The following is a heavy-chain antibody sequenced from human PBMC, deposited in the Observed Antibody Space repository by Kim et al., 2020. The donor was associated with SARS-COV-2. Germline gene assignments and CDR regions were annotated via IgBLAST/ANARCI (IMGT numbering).Heavy chain of an antibody. D-gene: IGHD6-13*01. V-gene: IGHV3-23*03. J-gene: IGHJ4*02. CDR2: GRST. Sequence: GRSTYYADSVKGRFTISRDNSKNTLYLQMNSLRAEDTAVYYCAKAPYSSSWGQGTLVTVSS. CDR3: AKAPYSSS.